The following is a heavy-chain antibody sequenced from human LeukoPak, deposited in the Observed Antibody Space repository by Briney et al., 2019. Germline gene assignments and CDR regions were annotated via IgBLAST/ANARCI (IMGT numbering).Heavy chain of an antibody. CDR3: ARSGYYYYMDV. D-gene: IGHD1-26*01. CDR2: MNPNSGNT. CDR1: GYTFTSYD. Sequence: ASVKVSCKASGYTFTSYDINWVRQATGQGLEWMGWMNPNSGNTGYAQKFQGRVTMTRDTSISTAYMELSRLRSDDTAVYYCARSGYYYYMDVWGKGTTVTVSS. V-gene: IGHV1-8*01. J-gene: IGHJ6*03.